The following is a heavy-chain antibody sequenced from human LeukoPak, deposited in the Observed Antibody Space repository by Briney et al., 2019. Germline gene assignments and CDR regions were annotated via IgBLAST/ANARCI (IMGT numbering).Heavy chain of an antibody. V-gene: IGHV3-64D*09. CDR1: GFTFSSYA. D-gene: IGHD3-22*01. CDR2: ISSNGGST. J-gene: IGHJ4*02. Sequence: PGRSLRLSCSASGFTFSSYAMHWVRQAPGKGLEYVSAISSNGGSTYYADSVKGRFTISRDNSKNTLYLQMSSLRAEDTAVYYCVKERSVIDRALCYWGQGTLVTVSS. CDR3: VKERSVIDRALCY.